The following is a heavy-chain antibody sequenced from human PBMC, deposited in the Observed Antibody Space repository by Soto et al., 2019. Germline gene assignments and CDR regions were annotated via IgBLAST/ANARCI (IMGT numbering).Heavy chain of an antibody. Sequence: QVHLVQSVAEVKKPGASVKVSCQASGYAFTTYGITWVRQAPGQGLEWMGWISAHNGNTNYAQKLQGRVTVTRDTSTSTAYMVLRSLRSDDTAVYYCARGGYGDYWGQGALVTVSS. J-gene: IGHJ4*02. D-gene: IGHD1-1*01. V-gene: IGHV1-18*01. CDR3: ARGGYGDY. CDR1: GYAFTTYG. CDR2: ISAHNGNT.